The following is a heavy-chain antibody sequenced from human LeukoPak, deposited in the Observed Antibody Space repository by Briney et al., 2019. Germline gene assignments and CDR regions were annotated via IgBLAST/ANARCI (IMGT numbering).Heavy chain of an antibody. D-gene: IGHD3-22*01. CDR1: GYTLTSYG. CDR3: AREYYDSSGYYFEYYFDY. CDR2: IIPIFGTA. V-gene: IGHV1-69*13. Sequence: SVKVSCKASGYTLTSYGISWVRQAPGQGLEWMGGIIPIFGTANYAQKFQGRVTITADESTSTAYMELRSLRSDDTAVYYCAREYYDSSGYYFEYYFDYWGQGTLVTVSS. J-gene: IGHJ4*02.